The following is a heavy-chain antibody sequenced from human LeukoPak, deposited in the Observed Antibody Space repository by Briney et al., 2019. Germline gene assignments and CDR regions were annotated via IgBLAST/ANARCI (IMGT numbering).Heavy chain of an antibody. V-gene: IGHV3-33*01. CDR1: GFTFSSYG. D-gene: IGHD5-12*01. J-gene: IGHJ4*02. Sequence: GGSLRLSCAASGFTFSSYGMHWVRQAPGKGLEWVAVMWYDGSNKYYADSVKGRFTISRDNSKNTLYLQMNSLRAEDTAVYYCAREKSGYDSDFDYWGQGTLVTVSS. CDR2: MWYDGSNK. CDR3: AREKSGYDSDFDY.